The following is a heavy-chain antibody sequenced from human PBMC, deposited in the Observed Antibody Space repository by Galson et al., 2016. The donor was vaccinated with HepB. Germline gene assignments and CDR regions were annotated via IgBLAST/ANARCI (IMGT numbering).Heavy chain of an antibody. CDR3: TTDGSHYYDSMWY. CDR2: IKSKSDGGTT. V-gene: IGHV3-15*07. D-gene: IGHD3-22*01. J-gene: IGHJ4*02. Sequence: SLRLSCAASGFTFSNAWMNWVRQAPGKGLEWVGRIKSKSDGGTTDYAAPVKGRFTVSRDDSKNTLYLQMNSLKTEDTAVYYCTTDGSHYYDSMWYWGQGTLVTVSS. CDR1: GFTFSNAW.